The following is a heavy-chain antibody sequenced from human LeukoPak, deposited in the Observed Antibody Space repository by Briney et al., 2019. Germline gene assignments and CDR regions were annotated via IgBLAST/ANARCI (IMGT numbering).Heavy chain of an antibody. V-gene: IGHV4-59*01. CDR2: IYYSGST. Sequence: SETLSLTCTVSGGSISSYYWSWIRQPPGKGLEWIGYIYYSGSTNYNPSLKSRVTISVDTSKNQFSLKLSSVTAADTAVYYCARLVPASTTYYYYYYMDVWGKGTTVTISS. D-gene: IGHD2-2*01. CDR3: ARLVPASTTYYYYYYMDV. CDR1: GGSISSYY. J-gene: IGHJ6*03.